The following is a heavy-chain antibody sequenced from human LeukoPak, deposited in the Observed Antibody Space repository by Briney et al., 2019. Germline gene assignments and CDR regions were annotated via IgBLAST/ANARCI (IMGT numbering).Heavy chain of an antibody. CDR2: ISHGGST. Sequence: SGTLSLTCAVSGGSISSGSWWSCVRQPPGRGLEWIGEISHGGSTYYNPSLNSRVTISVDKSKNHFSLNLNCVTAADTAVYYCANNYGFAIGGWGQGTMVTVSS. J-gene: IGHJ3*01. D-gene: IGHD5-18*01. CDR3: ANNYGFAIGG. CDR1: GGSISSGSW. V-gene: IGHV4-4*02.